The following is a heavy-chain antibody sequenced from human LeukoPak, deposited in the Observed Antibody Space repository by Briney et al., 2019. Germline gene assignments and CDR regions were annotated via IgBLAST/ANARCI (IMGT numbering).Heavy chain of an antibody. Sequence: GESLKISCKGSGYSFTSYWIGWVRQMPGKGLEWMGIIYPGDSDTRYSPSFQGQVTISADKSISTAYLQWSSLKASDTAMYYCARTYYDFWSGYPTYYFDYWGQGTLVTVSS. J-gene: IGHJ4*02. D-gene: IGHD3-3*01. CDR2: IYPGDSDT. V-gene: IGHV5-51*01. CDR1: GYSFTSYW. CDR3: ARTYYDFWSGYPTYYFDY.